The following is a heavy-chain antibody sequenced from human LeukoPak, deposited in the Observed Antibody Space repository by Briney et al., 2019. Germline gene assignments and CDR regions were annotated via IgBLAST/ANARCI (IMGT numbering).Heavy chain of an antibody. D-gene: IGHD3-16*02. CDR1: GYTFTSYY. CDR3: ARASPYYDYVWGSYRYEFDY. J-gene: IGHJ4*02. V-gene: IGHV1-46*01. Sequence: ASVKVSCKASGYTFTSYYMHWVRQAPGQGLEWMGIINPSGGSTSYAQKFQRRVTMTRDTSTSTVYMELSSLRSEDTAVYYCARASPYYDYVWGSYRYEFDYWGQGTLVTVSS. CDR2: INPSGGST.